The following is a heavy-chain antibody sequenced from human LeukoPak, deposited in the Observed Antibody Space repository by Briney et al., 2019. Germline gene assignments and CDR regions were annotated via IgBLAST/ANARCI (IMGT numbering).Heavy chain of an antibody. J-gene: IGHJ6*02. CDR2: IYSGGST. Sequence: PGGSLRLSCAASGFTVSSNYMSWVRQAPGKGLEWVSVIYSGGSTYYADSVKGRFTISRDNSKNTLYLQMNSLRAEDTAAYYCAVVDSHYYYGMDVWGQGTTVTVSS. V-gene: IGHV3-66*01. D-gene: IGHD3-22*01. CDR1: GFTVSSNY. CDR3: AVVDSHYYYGMDV.